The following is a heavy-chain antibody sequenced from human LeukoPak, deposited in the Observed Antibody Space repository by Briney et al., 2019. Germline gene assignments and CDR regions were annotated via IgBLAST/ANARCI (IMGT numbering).Heavy chain of an antibody. CDR3: AKGVVAATNAAYYGMDV. V-gene: IGHV3-30*18. J-gene: IGHJ6*04. D-gene: IGHD2-15*01. CDR1: GFTFSNYG. Sequence: GRSLRLSCAASGFTFSNYGMHWVRQAPGKGLEWVAVISYDESDKYYADSVKSRFTISRDNTKNTLYPQMNSLRPEDTAVYYCAKGVVAATNAAYYGMDVGGGGPTVTVSS. CDR2: ISYDESDK.